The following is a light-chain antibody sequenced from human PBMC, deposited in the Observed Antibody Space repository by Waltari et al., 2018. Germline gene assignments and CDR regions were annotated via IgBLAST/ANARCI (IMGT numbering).Light chain of an antibody. Sequence: QSVLTQPPSASGTPGQRVTISCSGSLSNIESHTVNCYRQLPGTATKLLITGDNQRPSVVPDRFSCSKAGTSASLAISGLQSADEADYYCAGWDDSLNGPVFGGGTKLTVL. CDR2: GDN. CDR3: AGWDDSLNGPV. CDR1: LSNIESHT. J-gene: IGLJ3*02. V-gene: IGLV1-44*01.